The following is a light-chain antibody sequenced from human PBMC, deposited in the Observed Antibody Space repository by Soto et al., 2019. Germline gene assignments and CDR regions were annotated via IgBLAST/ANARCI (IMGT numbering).Light chain of an antibody. CDR1: QSVSSY. Sequence: ETVMTPSPATLCLSPGERATLSCRASQSVSSYLAWYQQKPGQAPRLLIYDASNRATGIPARFSGSGSGTDFTLTISSLEPEDFGVYFCHQRNKFGQGTRLEIK. CDR3: HQRNK. V-gene: IGKV3-11*01. J-gene: IGKJ5*01. CDR2: DAS.